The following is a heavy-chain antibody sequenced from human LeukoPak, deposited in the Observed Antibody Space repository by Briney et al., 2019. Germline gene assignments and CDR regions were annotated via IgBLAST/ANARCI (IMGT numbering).Heavy chain of an antibody. J-gene: IGHJ5*02. CDR2: IGTAGDT. CDR3: ARGISRSDHDFLTGYHTPNWFDP. Sequence: PGGSLRLSCAASGFTFSSYDMHWVRQATGKGLEWVSAIGTAGDTYYPGSVRGRFTISRENAKNSLYLQMNSLRAGDTAVYYCARGISRSDHDFLTGYHTPNWFDPWGQGTLVTVSS. V-gene: IGHV3-13*01. D-gene: IGHD3-9*01. CDR1: GFTFSSYD.